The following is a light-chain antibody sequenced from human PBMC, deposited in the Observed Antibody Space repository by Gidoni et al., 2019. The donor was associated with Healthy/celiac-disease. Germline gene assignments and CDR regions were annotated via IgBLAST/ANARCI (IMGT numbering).Light chain of an antibody. CDR1: QDISNY. CDR2: DGS. V-gene: IGKV1-33*01. Sequence: DIQMTQSPSSLSASVGDRVTITCQAGQDISNYLNWYQQKAGKAPKRLIYDGSNWETGVPSRFSGSGSGTDFTFAISSLQPEDIATYYCQQYDNLPPLTFGQGTKLEI. CDR3: QQYDNLPPLT. J-gene: IGKJ2*01.